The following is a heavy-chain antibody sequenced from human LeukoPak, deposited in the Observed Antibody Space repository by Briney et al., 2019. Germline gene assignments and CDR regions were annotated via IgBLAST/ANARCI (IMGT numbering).Heavy chain of an antibody. V-gene: IGHV3-23*01. CDR2: ISGSGGST. J-gene: IGHJ4*02. D-gene: IGHD2-2*01. CDR1: GFSLSSYG. CDR3: AGLKYQLLGPSDY. Sequence: GGSLRLSCAASGFSLSSYGMSWVRQAPGKGLEWVSAISGSGGSTYYADSVKGRFTISRDNSKNTLYLQMNSLRAEDTAVYYCAGLKYQLLGPSDYWGQGTLVTVSS.